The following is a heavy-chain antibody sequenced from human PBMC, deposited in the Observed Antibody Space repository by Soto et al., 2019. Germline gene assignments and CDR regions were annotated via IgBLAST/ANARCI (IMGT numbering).Heavy chain of an antibody. CDR1: GYSFTSYW. J-gene: IGHJ6*02. V-gene: IGHV5-51*01. D-gene: IGHD6-19*01. CDR2: IYPGDSDT. Sequence: XESLTISGKGAGYSFTSYWIGLVRQMPGKGLEWMGIIYPGDSDTRYSPSFQGQVTISADKSISTAYLQWSSLKASDTAMYYCARPRSSGRAYYYYYGMDVWGQGTTVTVSS. CDR3: ARPRSSGRAYYYYYGMDV.